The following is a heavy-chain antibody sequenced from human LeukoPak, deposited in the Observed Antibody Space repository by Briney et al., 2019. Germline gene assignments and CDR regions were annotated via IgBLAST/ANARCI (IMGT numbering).Heavy chain of an antibody. CDR1: GFTFSSYS. CDR3: AKGSKEVIFTRDHHMDV. Sequence: GGSLRLSCAASGFTFSSYSMNWVRQAPGKGLEWITYISSSSSPIYYADSVKGRFTVSRDNAKNSLYLQMNSLRAEDTAVYYCAKGSKEVIFTRDHHMDVWGKGTTVTLSS. CDR2: ISSSSSPI. J-gene: IGHJ6*03. D-gene: IGHD3/OR15-3a*01. V-gene: IGHV3-48*01.